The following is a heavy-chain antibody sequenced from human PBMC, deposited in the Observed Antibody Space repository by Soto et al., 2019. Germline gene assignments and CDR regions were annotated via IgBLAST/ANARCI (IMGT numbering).Heavy chain of an antibody. V-gene: IGHV3-48*03. J-gene: IGHJ4*02. Sequence: GSLRLSCAASGFTFSSYEMNWVRQAPGKGLEWVSYISSSGSTIYYADSVKGRFTISRDNAKNSLYLQMNSLRAEDTAVYYCARVKGDGYIVYYFDYWGQGTLVTVSS. CDR2: ISSSGSTI. CDR3: ARVKGDGYIVYYFDY. D-gene: IGHD5-12*01. CDR1: GFTFSSYE.